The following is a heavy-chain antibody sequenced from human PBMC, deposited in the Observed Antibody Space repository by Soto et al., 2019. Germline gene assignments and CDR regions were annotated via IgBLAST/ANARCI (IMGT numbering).Heavy chain of an antibody. CDR1: GGTFSSYA. V-gene: IGHV1-69*06. CDR2: IIPIFGTA. D-gene: IGHD3-3*01. Sequence: ASVKVSCKASGGTFSSYAISWVRQAPGQGLEWMGGIIPIFGTANYAQKFQGRVTITADKSTSTAYMELSSLRSEDTAVYYCAGAYYDFWSGYYPLDYWGQGTLVTVSS. J-gene: IGHJ4*02. CDR3: AGAYYDFWSGYYPLDY.